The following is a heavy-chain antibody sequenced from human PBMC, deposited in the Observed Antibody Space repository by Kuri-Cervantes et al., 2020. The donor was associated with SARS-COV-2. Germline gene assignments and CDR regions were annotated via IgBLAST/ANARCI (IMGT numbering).Heavy chain of an antibody. CDR3: ARPGGFLDV. Sequence: SETLSLTCTVSGGSISSSSYYWGWIRQPPGKGLEWIGSIYYSGSTNYNPSLKSRVTISVDTSKNQFSLNLSSVIAADTAVYYCARPGGFLDVWGKGTTVTVSS. J-gene: IGHJ6*04. CDR2: IYYSGST. V-gene: IGHV4-39*07. CDR1: GGSISSSSYY. D-gene: IGHD4-23*01.